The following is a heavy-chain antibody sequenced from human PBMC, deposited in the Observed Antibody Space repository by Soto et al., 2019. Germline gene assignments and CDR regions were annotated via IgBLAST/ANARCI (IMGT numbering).Heavy chain of an antibody. CDR1: GYTFTSYG. D-gene: IGHD3-22*01. CDR2: ISAYNGNT. Sequence: GASVKVSCKASGYTFTSYGISWVRQAPGQGLERMGWISAYNGNTNYAQKLQGRVTMTTDTSTSTAYMELRSLRSDDTAVYYCARDYPFNYYDSSGYFNWFDPWGQGALVTVSS. CDR3: ARDYPFNYYDSSGYFNWFDP. V-gene: IGHV1-18*01. J-gene: IGHJ5*02.